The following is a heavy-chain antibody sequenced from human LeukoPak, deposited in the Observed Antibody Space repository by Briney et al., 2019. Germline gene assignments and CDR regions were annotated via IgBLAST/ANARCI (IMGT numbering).Heavy chain of an antibody. V-gene: IGHV3-21*01. Sequence: PGGSLRLSCEASGFPFSSYSMNWVRQAPGKGLEWVSSISSGSRYIYYADSVKGRFTISRDNARNSLYLQMNSLRAEDTAVYYCARESGSDAFDIWGQGTMVTVSS. CDR3: ARESGSDAFDI. J-gene: IGHJ3*02. D-gene: IGHD3-10*01. CDR2: ISSGSRYI. CDR1: GFPFSSYS.